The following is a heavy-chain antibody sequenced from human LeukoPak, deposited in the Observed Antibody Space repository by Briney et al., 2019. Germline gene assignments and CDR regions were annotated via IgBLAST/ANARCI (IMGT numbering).Heavy chain of an antibody. J-gene: IGHJ3*02. CDR3: ARDCSGGSCYGAFDI. D-gene: IGHD2-15*01. CDR1: GASIRSGDYY. Sequence: SETLSLTCTVSGASIRSGDYYWSWIRQPPGKGLEWIGYIYDSGSTYYNPSLKSRITISVDTSENRFSLKLSSVTATDTAVYYCARDCSGGSCYGAFDIWGQRTMVTVSS. CDR2: IYDSGST. V-gene: IGHV4-30-4*01.